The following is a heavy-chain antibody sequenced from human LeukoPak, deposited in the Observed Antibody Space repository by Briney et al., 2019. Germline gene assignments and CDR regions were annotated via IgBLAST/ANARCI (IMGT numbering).Heavy chain of an antibody. CDR3: ARGLLAVAGTGVDY. J-gene: IGHJ4*02. CDR2: MNPNSGNT. CDR1: GYTFTSYD. V-gene: IGHV1-8*01. D-gene: IGHD6-19*01. Sequence: GASVKVSCKASGYTFTSYDINWVRQATGQGPEWMGWMNPNSGNTGYAQKFQGRVTMTRNTSISTAYMELSSLRSEDTAVYYCARGLLAVAGTGVDYWGQGTLVTVSS.